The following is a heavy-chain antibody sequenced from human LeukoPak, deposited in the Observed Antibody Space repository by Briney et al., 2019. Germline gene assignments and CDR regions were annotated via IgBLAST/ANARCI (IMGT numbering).Heavy chain of an antibody. D-gene: IGHD2-2*01. CDR1: GGSISSGDYY. V-gene: IGHV4-30-2*01. CDR3: ARVVTYCSSTSCYLTFDY. Sequence: NPSQTLSLTCTVSGGSISSGDYYWSWIRQPPGKGLEWIGDIYHSGSTYYNPSLKSRVTISVDTSKNQFSLKLSSVTAADTAVYYCARVVTYCSSTSCYLTFDYWGQGTLVTVSS. J-gene: IGHJ4*02. CDR2: IYHSGST.